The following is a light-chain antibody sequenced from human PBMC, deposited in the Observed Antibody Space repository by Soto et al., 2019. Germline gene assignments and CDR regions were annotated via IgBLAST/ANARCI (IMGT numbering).Light chain of an antibody. CDR3: QHYADLPLT. CDR2: DAS. J-gene: IGKJ4*01. V-gene: IGKV1-33*01. Sequence: DIQMTQSPSSLSASIGDRVTITCQASQDIGNYLNWYQQKPGKAPNLLLYDASSLKTGVPSRISGSGSTTNFSFTISTLQPEDIATYFCQHYADLPLTFGGGTRVDLK. CDR1: QDIGNY.